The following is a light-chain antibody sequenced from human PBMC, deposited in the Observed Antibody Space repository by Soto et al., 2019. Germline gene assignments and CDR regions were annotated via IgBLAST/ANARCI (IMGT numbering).Light chain of an antibody. J-gene: IGKJ1*01. CDR2: AAS. CDR1: QGIASY. V-gene: IGKV1-9*01. Sequence: DIQLTQSPSFLSASVGDRVTITCRASQGIASYLAWYPQKPGKAPKLLIYAASTLQSDVPSRFSGSGSGTEFTLTISSLQPEDFATYYCQQVDSFPRTFGQGTKVEI. CDR3: QQVDSFPRT.